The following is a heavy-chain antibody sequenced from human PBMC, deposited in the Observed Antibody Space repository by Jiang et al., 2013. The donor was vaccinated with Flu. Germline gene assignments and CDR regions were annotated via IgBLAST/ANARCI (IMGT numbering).Heavy chain of an antibody. Sequence: GLVQPGGSLRLSCAVSGFTFSSFWMSWVRQAPGKGLEWVANINQDGSEKYYVDPVKGRFTISRDNAKNSLYPQMNSLRAEDTAVYYCARDREFFDWLVDVWGQGTTVTVSS. J-gene: IGHJ6*02. D-gene: IGHD3/OR15-3a*01. CDR1: GFTFSSFW. CDR2: INQDGSEK. CDR3: ARDREFFDWLVDV. V-gene: IGHV3-7*01.